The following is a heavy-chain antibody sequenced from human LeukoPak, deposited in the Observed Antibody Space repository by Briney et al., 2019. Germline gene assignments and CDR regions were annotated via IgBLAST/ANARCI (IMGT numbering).Heavy chain of an antibody. CDR2: IIPIFGTA. D-gene: IGHD3-22*01. Sequence: GSSVKVSCKASGGTFSSYAISWVRQAPGQGLEWMGGIIPIFGTANYAQKFQGRVTITADESTSTAYMELSSLRSEDTAVYYCARGVFNYYDSSGYPTGAFDIWGQGTMVTVSS. CDR3: ARGVFNYYDSSGYPTGAFDI. J-gene: IGHJ3*02. V-gene: IGHV1-69*01. CDR1: GGTFSSYA.